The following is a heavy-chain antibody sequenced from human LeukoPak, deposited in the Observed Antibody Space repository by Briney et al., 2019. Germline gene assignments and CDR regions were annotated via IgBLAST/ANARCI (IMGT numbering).Heavy chain of an antibody. CDR1: GYSFSNYW. CDR2: IYPGDSDM. V-gene: IGHV5-51*01. D-gene: IGHD6-19*01. Sequence: GESLKISCKGSGYSFSNYWIGWVRQMPGKGLEWMGIIYPGDSDMKYSPSFQGQVTISADKSISTAYLQWSSLKASDTAMYYCASHLWSQDIPVTWGQGTLVTVSA. CDR3: ASHLWSQDIPVT. J-gene: IGHJ5*02.